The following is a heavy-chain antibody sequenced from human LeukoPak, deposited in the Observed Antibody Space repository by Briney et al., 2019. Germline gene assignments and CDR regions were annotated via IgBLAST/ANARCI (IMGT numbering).Heavy chain of an antibody. D-gene: IGHD5-18*01. V-gene: IGHV3-15*01. CDR2: MKSKTDGGTT. J-gene: IGHJ4*02. CDR3: TTGYSYGYY. Sequence: AGGSLRLSCVASGFTFSNAWMSWVRQAPGKGLEWVGRMKSKTDGGTTDYAAPVKGRITISRDDSKNTLCLQMNSLKTEDTAVYYCTTGYSYGYYWGQGTLVTVSS. CDR1: GFTFSNAW.